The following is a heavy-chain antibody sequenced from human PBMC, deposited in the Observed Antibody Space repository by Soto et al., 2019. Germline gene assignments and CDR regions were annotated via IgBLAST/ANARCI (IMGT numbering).Heavy chain of an antibody. CDR3: AGGDSSSWYWFDP. V-gene: IGHV3-21*01. J-gene: IGHJ5*02. CDR2: ISSSSSYI. Sequence: EVQLVESGGGLVKPGGSLRLSCAASGFTFSSYSMNWVRQAPGRGLEWVSSISSSSSYIYYADSVKGRFTISRDNAKNTLYRQTNCLRAENTAVYYCAGGDSSSWYWFDPWGQGTLVTVSA. D-gene: IGHD6-13*01. CDR1: GFTFSSYS.